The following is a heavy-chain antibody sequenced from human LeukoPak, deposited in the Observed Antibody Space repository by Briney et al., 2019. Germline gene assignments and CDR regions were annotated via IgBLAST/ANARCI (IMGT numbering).Heavy chain of an antibody. Sequence: PSETLSLTCTVSGGSISSYYWSWIRQPPGKGLEWIGYIYYSGSTNYNPSLKSRVTISVDTSKNQFSLKLSSVTAADTAVYYCARASDYGDYSAGLFDYWGQGTLVTVSS. D-gene: IGHD4-17*01. J-gene: IGHJ4*02. V-gene: IGHV4-59*01. CDR3: ARASDYGDYSAGLFDY. CDR2: IYYSGST. CDR1: GGSISSYY.